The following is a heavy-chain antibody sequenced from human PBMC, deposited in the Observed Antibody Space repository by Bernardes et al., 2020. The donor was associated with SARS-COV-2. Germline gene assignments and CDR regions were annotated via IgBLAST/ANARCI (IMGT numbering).Heavy chain of an antibody. V-gene: IGHV3-74*01. D-gene: IGHD1-1*01. Sequence: GGSLRLSCAGSGFTFSSYCMHWGRQVPGKGLVWVSRINPDGSSTDYADSVKGRFTISRDNAKNTVYLQMNSLRAEDTAVYYCATGGNGATAPGMDVWGQGTTVTVSS. CDR3: ATGGNGATAPGMDV. J-gene: IGHJ6*02. CDR1: GFTFSSYC. CDR2: INPDGSST.